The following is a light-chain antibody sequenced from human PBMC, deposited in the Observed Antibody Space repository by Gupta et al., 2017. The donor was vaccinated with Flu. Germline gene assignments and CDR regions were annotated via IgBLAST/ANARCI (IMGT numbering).Light chain of an antibody. CDR3: QQRSNWLAIT. V-gene: IGKV3-11*01. CDR1: QNIANY. J-gene: IGKJ5*01. Sequence: ERATLSCRASQNIANYLAWFQQKPGQAPRLLVSDASDRATGIPARFSGSGSGTDFTLTISTLEPEDFAVYYCQQRSNWLAITFGQGTRLEIK. CDR2: DAS.